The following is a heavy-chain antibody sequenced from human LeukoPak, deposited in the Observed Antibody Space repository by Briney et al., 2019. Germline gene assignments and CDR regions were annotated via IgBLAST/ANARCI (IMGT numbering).Heavy chain of an antibody. CDR2: ICYSGST. CDR1: GGSLSSYC. D-gene: IGHD3-10*01. Sequence: SETLSLTCTVSGGSLSSYCWSWFRQSPGKGLEWIGYICYSGSTNYNPSLTSRVTISIDTSKNQFSLKLSSVTAADTAVYYCARHDYYGSLNWFDPWGQGTLITVSS. J-gene: IGHJ5*02. CDR3: ARHDYYGSLNWFDP. V-gene: IGHV4-59*08.